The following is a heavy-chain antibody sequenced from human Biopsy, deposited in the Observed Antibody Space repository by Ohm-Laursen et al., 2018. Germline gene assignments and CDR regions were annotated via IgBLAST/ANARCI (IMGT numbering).Heavy chain of an antibody. V-gene: IGHV4-59*08. CDR2: ISYSGST. J-gene: IGHJ4*02. Sequence: PGTLSLTCSVSGGSISSSYWSWIRQPPGKGLEWIGYISYSGSTSYNPSLKSRVTISADTSKNQLSLTLSSLTAADTAVYFCAKQWSYYESFTQHYRGDFDYWGQGTLVTVSS. CDR3: AKQWSYYESFTQHYRGDFDY. CDR1: GGSISSSY. D-gene: IGHD3-16*01.